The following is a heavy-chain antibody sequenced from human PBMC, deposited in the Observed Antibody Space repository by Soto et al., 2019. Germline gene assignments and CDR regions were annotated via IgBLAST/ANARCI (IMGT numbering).Heavy chain of an antibody. V-gene: IGHV3-11*01. CDR2: ISSSGSTI. D-gene: IGHD3-3*01. CDR3: ASLSFWSGYYWKDDY. J-gene: IGHJ4*02. Sequence: GGSLRLSCAASGFTFSDYYMSWIRQAPGKGLEWVSYISSSGSTIYYADSVKGRFTISRDNAKNSLYLQMNSLRAEDTAVYYCASLSFWSGYYWKDDYWGQGTLVTVSS. CDR1: GFTFSDYY.